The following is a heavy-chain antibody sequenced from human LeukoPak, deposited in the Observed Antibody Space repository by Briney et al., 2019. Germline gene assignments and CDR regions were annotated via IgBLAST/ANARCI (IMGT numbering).Heavy chain of an antibody. V-gene: IGHV4-61*02. Sequence: PSETLSLTCTVSGGSISSGSYYWSWIRQPAGKGLEWIGRIYTSGSTNYNPSLKSRVTISVDTSKNQFSLKLSSATAADTAVYYCAREAYSSYYWGQGTLVTVSS. CDR3: AREAYSSYY. D-gene: IGHD6-6*01. CDR2: IYTSGST. J-gene: IGHJ4*02. CDR1: GGSISSGSYY.